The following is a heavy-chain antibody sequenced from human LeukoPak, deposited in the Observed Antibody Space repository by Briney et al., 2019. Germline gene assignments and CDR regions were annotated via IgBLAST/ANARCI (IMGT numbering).Heavy chain of an antibody. V-gene: IGHV4-4*07. CDR1: GGSISSYN. D-gene: IGHD1-14*01. CDR2: IYTSGST. J-gene: IGHJ4*02. CDR3: ARATGDIHIDY. Sequence: SETLSLTCTVSGGSISSYNWNWIRQPAGKGLEWIGRIYTSGSTNYNPSLKSRVTISVDTSQNQFSLKLSSVTAADTAVYYCARATGDIHIDYWGQGTLVTVSS.